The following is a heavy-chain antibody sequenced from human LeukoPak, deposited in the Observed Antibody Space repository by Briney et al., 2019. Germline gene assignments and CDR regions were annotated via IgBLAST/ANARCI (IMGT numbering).Heavy chain of an antibody. D-gene: IGHD2/OR15-2a*01. V-gene: IGHV4-31*03. J-gene: IGHJ3*02. CDR1: GGSISSGGYY. CDR3: ARADTTSHDTFAI. CDR2: IYYSGST. Sequence: SETLSLTCTVSGGSISSGGYYWSWIRQHPGKGLEWIGYIYYSGSTYYNPSLKSRVTISVDTSKNQFSLKLSSVTAADTAVYYCARADTTSHDTFAIWGQGTMVTVSS.